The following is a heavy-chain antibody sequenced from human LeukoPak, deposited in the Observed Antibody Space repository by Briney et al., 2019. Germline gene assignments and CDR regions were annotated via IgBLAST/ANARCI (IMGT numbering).Heavy chain of an antibody. D-gene: IGHD2-15*01. J-gene: IGHJ5*02. Sequence: ASVKVSCKASGYTFTSYDINWVRQASGQGLEWMGWMNPNSGNTASAQKFQGRVTMTTNTSISTVYMELTGLRSEDTAMYFCARKGLLGSGKPWFDPWGQGTLVTASS. V-gene: IGHV1-8*01. CDR3: ARKGLLGSGKPWFDP. CDR1: GYTFTSYD. CDR2: MNPNSGNT.